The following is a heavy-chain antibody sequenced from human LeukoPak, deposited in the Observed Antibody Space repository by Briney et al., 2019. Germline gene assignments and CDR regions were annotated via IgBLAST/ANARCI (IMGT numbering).Heavy chain of an antibody. Sequence: ASVKVSCKASGYSFTGHYMHWVRQAPGQGLEWMGWMNPNSGNTGYAQKFQGRVTITRNTSISTAYMELSSLRSEDTAVYYCARAGGSYHRPRLRLYWFDPWGQGTLVTVSS. CDR3: ARAGGSYHRPRLRLYWFDP. CDR1: GYSFTGHY. D-gene: IGHD1-26*01. J-gene: IGHJ5*02. V-gene: IGHV1-8*03. CDR2: MNPNSGNT.